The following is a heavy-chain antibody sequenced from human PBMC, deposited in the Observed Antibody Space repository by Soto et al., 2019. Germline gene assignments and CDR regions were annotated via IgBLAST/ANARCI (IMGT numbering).Heavy chain of an antibody. J-gene: IGHJ6*02. D-gene: IGHD6-13*01. CDR1: GGAFITSS. Sequence: QVQLAQSGAEVKKPGSSVKVSCKASGGAFITSSISWVRQAPGQGLEWMGGIIPMFGTANYPQQFQGRVTITADESTSTAYMELSSLRSEDTAVYYCAREFIAASFGYYGMDVWGQGTTVTVSS. V-gene: IGHV1-69*01. CDR2: IIPMFGTA. CDR3: AREFIAASFGYYGMDV.